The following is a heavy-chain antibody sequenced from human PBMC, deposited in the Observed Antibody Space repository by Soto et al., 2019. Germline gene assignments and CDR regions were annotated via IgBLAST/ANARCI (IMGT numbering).Heavy chain of an antibody. CDR3: ARDYGLVVGATSFDD. Sequence: GGSLRLSCAASGFTFSSYAMHWVRQAPGKGLEWVAVISYDGSNKYYADSVKGRFTISRDNSKNTLYLQMNSLRAEDTAVYYCARDYGLVVGATSFDDWGQGTLGTVSS. D-gene: IGHD1-26*01. CDR2: ISYDGSNK. CDR1: GFTFSSYA. J-gene: IGHJ4*02. V-gene: IGHV3-30-3*01.